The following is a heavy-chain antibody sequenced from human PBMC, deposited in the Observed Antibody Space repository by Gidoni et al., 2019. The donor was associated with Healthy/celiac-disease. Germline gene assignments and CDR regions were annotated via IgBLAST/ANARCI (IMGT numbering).Heavy chain of an antibody. Sequence: QVQLVESGGGVVQPGRSLRLSCAASGFTFSSYAMHWVRQAPGKGLEWVAVISYDGSNKYYADSVKGRFTISRDNSKNTLYLQMNSLRAEDTAVYYCARIVGATGGSDYWGQGTLVTVSS. J-gene: IGHJ4*02. D-gene: IGHD1-26*01. CDR1: GFTFSSYA. CDR2: ISYDGSNK. CDR3: ARIVGATGGSDY. V-gene: IGHV3-30*04.